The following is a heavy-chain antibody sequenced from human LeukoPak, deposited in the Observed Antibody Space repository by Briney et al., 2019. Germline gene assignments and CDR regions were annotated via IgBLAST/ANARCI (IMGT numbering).Heavy chain of an antibody. D-gene: IGHD2-2*01. J-gene: IGHJ4*02. Sequence: ASVKVSCKASGYTFTSYDINWVRQATGQGLEWMGWMNPNSGNTGYAQKFQGRVTMTRHTSISTAYMELSSLRSEDTAVYYCARSGYCSSTSCHEEGLYYFDYWGQGTLVTVSS. V-gene: IGHV1-8*01. CDR3: ARSGYCSSTSCHEEGLYYFDY. CDR1: GYTFTSYD. CDR2: MNPNSGNT.